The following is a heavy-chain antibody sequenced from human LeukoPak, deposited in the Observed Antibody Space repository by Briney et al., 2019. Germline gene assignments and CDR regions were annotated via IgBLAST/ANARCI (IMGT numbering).Heavy chain of an antibody. V-gene: IGHV4-34*01. CDR3: ARGNLEWLSLDY. J-gene: IGHJ4*02. CDR1: GGSFSGYY. Sequence: SETLSLTCAVYGGSFSGYYWGWIRQPPGKGLEWIGEINHSGSTNYNPSLKSRVTISVDTSKNQFSLKLSSVTAADSAVYYCARGNLEWLSLDYWGQGTLVTVSS. CDR2: INHSGST. D-gene: IGHD3-3*01.